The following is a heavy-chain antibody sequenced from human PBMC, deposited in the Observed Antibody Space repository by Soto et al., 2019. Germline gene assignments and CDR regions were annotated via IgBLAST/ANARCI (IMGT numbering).Heavy chain of an antibody. V-gene: IGHV3-48*03. CDR2: ISSSGSTI. CDR1: GFSFSSYE. D-gene: IGHD2-2*02. J-gene: IGHJ4*01. CDR3: AKDLIVGVPAAIYNYYYFDY. Sequence: PVGSLSLSCAASGFSFSSYEMNWVRQAPGKGLEWVSYISSSGSTIYYADSVKGRFIISRDNALNTPNMQMNSLRSEETAVYNSAKDLIVGVPAAIYNYYYFDYWGQGTTVTVSS.